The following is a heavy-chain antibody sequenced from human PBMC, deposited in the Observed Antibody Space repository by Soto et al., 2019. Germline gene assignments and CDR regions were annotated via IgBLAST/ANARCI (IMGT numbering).Heavy chain of an antibody. Sequence: SETLSLTCTVSGGSISSSSYYWGWIRQPPGKGLEWIGSIYYSGSTYYNPSLKSRVTISVDTSKNQFSLKLSSVTAADTAVYYCARVTVAALPDLYYFDYWGQGTLVTVSS. CDR3: ARVTVAALPDLYYFDY. J-gene: IGHJ4*02. CDR1: GGSISSSSYY. CDR2: IYYSGST. V-gene: IGHV4-39*01. D-gene: IGHD6-19*01.